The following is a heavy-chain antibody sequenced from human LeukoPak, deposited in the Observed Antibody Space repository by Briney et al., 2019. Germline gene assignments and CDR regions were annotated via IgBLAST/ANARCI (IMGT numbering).Heavy chain of an antibody. CDR1: GFTFSSYE. Sequence: GGSLRLSCAASGFTFSSYEMNWVRQAPGKGLEWVSYISSSGSTIYYADSVKGRFTISRDNAKNSLYLQMNSLGAEDTAVYYCARGAGYYDSSGYYYWGQETLVTVSS. CDR3: ARGAGYYDSSGYYY. D-gene: IGHD3-22*01. J-gene: IGHJ4*02. V-gene: IGHV3-48*03. CDR2: ISSSGSTI.